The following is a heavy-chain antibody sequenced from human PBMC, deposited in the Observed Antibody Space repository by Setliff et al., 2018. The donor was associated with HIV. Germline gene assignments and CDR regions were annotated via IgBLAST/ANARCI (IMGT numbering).Heavy chain of an antibody. V-gene: IGHV3-74*01. D-gene: IGHD3-10*01. J-gene: IGHJ4*02. CDR2: VNRDGSSE. CDR3: ANRLVHFGSGSLS. CDR1: GFTFEKYW. Sequence: GGSLRLSCAGSGFTFEKYWMHWVRQAPGKGLVWVSRVNRDGSSETYADSVKGRFTISRDNAKKALYLQMNSLGAEDTAVYYCANRLVHFGSGSLSWGQGTLVTVSS.